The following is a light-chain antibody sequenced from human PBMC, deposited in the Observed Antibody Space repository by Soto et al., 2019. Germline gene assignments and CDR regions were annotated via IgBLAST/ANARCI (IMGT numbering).Light chain of an antibody. CDR1: SSDFGDDKY. Sequence: QSVLTQPASVSGSPGQSITMSCTGSSSDFGDDKYVTLSQQQPGKGPDLLSYGVSKRPSGVSNRFSGSKSPNTASLTISGLQVEDEADYICGSFTTNRIWVFAGGTKVTVL. V-gene: IGLV2-14*01. CDR2: GVS. CDR3: GSFTTNRIWV. J-gene: IGLJ3*02.